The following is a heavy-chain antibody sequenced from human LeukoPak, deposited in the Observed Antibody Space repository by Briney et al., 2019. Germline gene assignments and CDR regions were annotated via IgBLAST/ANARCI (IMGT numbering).Heavy chain of an antibody. V-gene: IGHV4-30-4*07. Sequence: PSETLSLTCTVSGASISSGGYSWSWIRQPPGKGLEWIGYIYYSGSTYYNPSLKSRVTISVDTSKNQFSLKLSSVTAAGTAVYYCARDRQLGAFDIWGQGTMVTVSS. CDR3: ARDRQLGAFDI. CDR1: GASISSGGYS. D-gene: IGHD5-24*01. J-gene: IGHJ3*02. CDR2: IYYSGST.